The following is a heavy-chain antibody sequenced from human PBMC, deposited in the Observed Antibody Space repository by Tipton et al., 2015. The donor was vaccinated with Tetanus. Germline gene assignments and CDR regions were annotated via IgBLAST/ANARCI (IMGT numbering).Heavy chain of an antibody. Sequence: VQLVQSGAEVKKPGSSVKVSCKGSGYSFTSYWIGWVRQMPGKGLEWMGIIYPGDSGTRYSPSFQGQVPISADKSISTAYLQWSSLKASDTAMYYCARRPPYYYDSSGYPNNDAFDIWGQGTMVTVSS. CDR3: ARRPPYYYDSSGYPNNDAFDI. J-gene: IGHJ3*02. CDR2: IYPGDSGT. D-gene: IGHD3-22*01. V-gene: IGHV5-51*01. CDR1: GYSFTSYW.